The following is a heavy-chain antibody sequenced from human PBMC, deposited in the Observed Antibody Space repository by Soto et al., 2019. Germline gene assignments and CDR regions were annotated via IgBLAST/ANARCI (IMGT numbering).Heavy chain of an antibody. V-gene: IGHV3-53*04. CDR3: ARDREHYKGSDY. CDR2: IYSGGST. Sequence: GGSLRLSCAASGFFVSSNYMSWVRQAPGKGLEWVSVIYSGGSTYYADSVKGRFSISRHNSKTTLYLQMNTLRDEDAAVYYCARDREHYKGSDYWGQGTLVTVSS. CDR1: GFFVSSNY. J-gene: IGHJ4*02. D-gene: IGHD4-4*01.